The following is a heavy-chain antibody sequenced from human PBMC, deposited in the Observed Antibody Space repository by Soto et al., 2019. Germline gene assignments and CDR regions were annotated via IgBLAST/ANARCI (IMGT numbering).Heavy chain of an antibody. V-gene: IGHV4-4*02. CDR3: ARVPGYSYGYTYFDY. CDR1: GCSISSSNW. CDR2: IYHSGST. J-gene: IGHJ4*02. Sequence: SETLSLTCAVSGCSISSSNWWRWVLRPPGEGREWMGEIYHSGSTNYNPSLKSRVTISVDKSKNQFSLKLSSVTAADTAVYYCARVPGYSYGYTYFDYWGQGPLVPAPQ. D-gene: IGHD5-18*01.